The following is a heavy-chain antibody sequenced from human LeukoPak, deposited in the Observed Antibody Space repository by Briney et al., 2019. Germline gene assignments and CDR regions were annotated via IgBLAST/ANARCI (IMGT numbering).Heavy chain of an antibody. J-gene: IGHJ1*01. D-gene: IGHD3-22*01. CDR1: GFTFSSYA. Sequence: GGSLRLSCAASGFTFSSYAMSWVRQAPGKGLEWVAVMSYDGSTKYYADSVKGRFTISRDKSKNTLYLQMNSLRAEDTAVYYCARGILYYDSSGPLRRASSFQHWGQGTLVTVSS. CDR2: MSYDGSTK. V-gene: IGHV3-30-3*01. CDR3: ARGILYYDSSGPLRRASSFQH.